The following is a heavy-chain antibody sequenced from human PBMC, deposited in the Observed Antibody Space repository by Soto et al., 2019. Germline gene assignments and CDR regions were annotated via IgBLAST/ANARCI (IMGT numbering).Heavy chain of an antibody. Sequence: QEQLVQAGAEVTKPGSSVKVSCKASGGLFSSYPISWVRQVPGQGLEWTGGIIPVFQTAYYTQRFQGRVTITTDESTHTAYMELSRLLSEDTAIYYCARGGSGYTWFNEFWGQGTLVTVSS. CDR3: ARGGSGYTWFNEF. V-gene: IGHV1-69*01. CDR1: GGLFSSYP. J-gene: IGHJ4*02. CDR2: IIPVFQTA. D-gene: IGHD3-22*01.